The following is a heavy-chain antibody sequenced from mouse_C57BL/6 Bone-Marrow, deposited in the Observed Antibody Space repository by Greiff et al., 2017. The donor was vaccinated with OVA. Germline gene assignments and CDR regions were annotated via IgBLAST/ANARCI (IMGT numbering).Heavy chain of an antibody. J-gene: IGHJ1*03. D-gene: IGHD2-10*02. Sequence: VQLKESVAELVRPGASVKLSCTASGFNIKNTYMHWVKQRPEQGLEWIGRIDPANGNTKYAPKFQGKATITADTSSNTAYLQLSSLTSEDTAIYYCARDSSMSYWYFDVWGTGTTVTVSS. CDR3: ARDSSMSYWYFDV. CDR2: IDPANGNT. CDR1: GFNIKNTY. V-gene: IGHV14-3*01.